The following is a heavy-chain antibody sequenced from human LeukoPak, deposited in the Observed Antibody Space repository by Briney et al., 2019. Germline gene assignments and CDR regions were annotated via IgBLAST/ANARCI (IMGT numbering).Heavy chain of an antibody. Sequence: SVKVSCKASGGTFSSYAISWVRQAPGQGLEWMGGVIPMFGTANYAQKFHDRITITADESTSTAYMELSSLRSEDTAVYYCARDVRGIIMRDYYYYYMDVWGKGTTVTISS. CDR3: ARDVRGIIMRDYYYYYMDV. CDR1: GGTFSSYA. V-gene: IGHV1-69*13. CDR2: VIPMFGTA. D-gene: IGHD3-10*02. J-gene: IGHJ6*03.